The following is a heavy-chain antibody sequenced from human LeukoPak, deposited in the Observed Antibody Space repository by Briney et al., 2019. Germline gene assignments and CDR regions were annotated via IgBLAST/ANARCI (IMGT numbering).Heavy chain of an antibody. J-gene: IGHJ4*02. V-gene: IGHV4-59*01. CDR2: IYYSGST. CDR1: GGSISSYH. D-gene: IGHD3-10*01. CDR3: ARGPRISLVRGALELDY. Sequence: SETLSLTCTVSGGSISSYHWNWIRQPPGKGLEWIGYIYYSGSTNYNPSLMSRLTISIDTSKNQFSLKLSSVTAADTAVYYCARGPRISLVRGALELDYWGQGTLVTVSS.